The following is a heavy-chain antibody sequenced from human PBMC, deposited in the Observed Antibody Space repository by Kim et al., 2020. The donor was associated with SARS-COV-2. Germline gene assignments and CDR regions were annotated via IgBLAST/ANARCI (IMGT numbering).Heavy chain of an antibody. V-gene: IGHV3-30*01. Sequence: DSVKGRFTISRDNSKNTLYLQMNSLRADDTAVYYCARDPTYDFWSGYNDYWGQGTLVTVSS. J-gene: IGHJ4*02. CDR3: ARDPTYDFWSGYNDY. D-gene: IGHD3-3*01.